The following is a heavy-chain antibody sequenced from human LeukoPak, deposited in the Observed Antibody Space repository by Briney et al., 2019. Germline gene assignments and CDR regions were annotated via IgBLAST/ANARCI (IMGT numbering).Heavy chain of an antibody. CDR3: ARGAVAGPCMDV. D-gene: IGHD6-19*01. Sequence: GGSLRLSCAASGFTFSCYDMHWVRQATGKGLEWVSAIGTAGDTYYPGSVKGRFTISREYAKNSLYLQMNSLRAGDTAVYYCARGAVAGPCMDVWGQGTTVTVSS. CDR2: IGTAGDT. V-gene: IGHV3-13*01. CDR1: GFTFSCYD. J-gene: IGHJ6*02.